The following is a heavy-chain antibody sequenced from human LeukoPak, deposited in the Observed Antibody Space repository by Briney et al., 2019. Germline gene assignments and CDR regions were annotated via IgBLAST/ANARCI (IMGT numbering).Heavy chain of an antibody. D-gene: IGHD4/OR15-4a*01. CDR1: GFTVSSNS. CDR3: ARRAGAYSHPYDY. V-gene: IGHV3-53*01. Sequence: GGSLRLSCTVSGFTVSSNSMSWVRKAPGKALEWVSFIYSDNTHYSDSVKGRFTISRDNSKNTLYLQMNSLRAEDTAVYYCARRAGAYSHPYDYWGQGTLVTVSS. J-gene: IGHJ4*02. CDR2: IYSDNT.